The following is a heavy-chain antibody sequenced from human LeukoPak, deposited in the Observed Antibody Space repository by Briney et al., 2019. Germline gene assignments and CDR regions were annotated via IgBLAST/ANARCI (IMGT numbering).Heavy chain of an antibody. CDR2: ISGSGSST. CDR3: AKAAVPGTKYYFDS. J-gene: IGHJ4*02. Sequence: GGSLRLSCAASGFTLSSYAMGWVRQAPGKGLEWVSSISGSGSSTYYADSVKGRFTISRDSSKDTLYLQMNTLRAEDTALYYCAKAAVPGTKYYFDSWGQGTLVTVSS. D-gene: IGHD2-8*01. CDR1: GFTLSSYA. V-gene: IGHV3-23*01.